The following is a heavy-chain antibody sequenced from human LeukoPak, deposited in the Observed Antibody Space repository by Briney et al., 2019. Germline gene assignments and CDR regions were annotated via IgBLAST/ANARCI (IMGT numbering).Heavy chain of an antibody. Sequence: SETLSLTCAVYGGSFSGYYWSWIRQPPGKGLEWIGEINHSGSTNYNPSLKSRVTISVDTSKNQFSLKLSSVTAADTAVYYCARGVTPSLWFGESVGGYLVYWGQGTLVTVSS. CDR3: ARGVTPSLWFGESVGGYLVY. D-gene: IGHD3-10*01. V-gene: IGHV4-34*01. CDR2: INHSGST. CDR1: GGSFSGYY. J-gene: IGHJ4*02.